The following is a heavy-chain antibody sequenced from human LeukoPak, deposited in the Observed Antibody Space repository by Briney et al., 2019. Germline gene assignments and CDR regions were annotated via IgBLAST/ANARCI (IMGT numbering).Heavy chain of an antibody. Sequence: ASVKVSCKASGYSFSNFDINWVRQAPGQGLEWMGWMDPKTGNTGSAQKFQGRVTMTRNTSISTAYMELSSLRSEDTAVYYCARVVDIVATSSGREDNFDYWGQGTLVTVSS. J-gene: IGHJ4*02. CDR2: MDPKTGNT. D-gene: IGHD5-12*01. CDR1: GYSFSNFD. V-gene: IGHV1-8*02. CDR3: ARVVDIVATSSGREDNFDY.